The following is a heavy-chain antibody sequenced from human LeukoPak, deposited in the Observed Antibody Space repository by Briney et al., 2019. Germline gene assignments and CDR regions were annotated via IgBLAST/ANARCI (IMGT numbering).Heavy chain of an antibody. Sequence: SQTLSLTCTVSGGSISSGGYYWSWIRQHPGKGLEWIGYIYYSGSTYYNPSLKSRVTISVDTSKNQFSLKLSSVTAADTAVYYCARDRADSSTIDYWGQGTQVTVSS. J-gene: IGHJ4*02. CDR3: ARDRADSSTIDY. V-gene: IGHV4-31*03. D-gene: IGHD1-26*01. CDR1: GGSISSGGYY. CDR2: IYYSGST.